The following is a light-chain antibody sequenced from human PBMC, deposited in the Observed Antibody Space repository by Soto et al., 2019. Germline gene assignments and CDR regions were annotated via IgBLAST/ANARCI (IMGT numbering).Light chain of an antibody. Sequence: EIVLTQSPATLSLSPGERATLSCRASQSVSIYLAWYQHRPGQALRLLIYDASNRATGIPARFSGSGSGTDFTLTIPSLEPEDFAVYYCQQRYSWPITFGQGTRLEIK. CDR1: QSVSIY. CDR2: DAS. CDR3: QQRYSWPIT. V-gene: IGKV3-11*01. J-gene: IGKJ5*01.